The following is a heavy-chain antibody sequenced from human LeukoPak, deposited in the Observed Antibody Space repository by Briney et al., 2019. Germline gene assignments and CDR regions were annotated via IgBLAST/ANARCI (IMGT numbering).Heavy chain of an antibody. J-gene: IGHJ4*02. CDR1: GYIFTSYF. Sequence: ASVEVSCKASGYIFTSYFMHWVRQAPGQGLEWMGLINPSGGSTRYAQKFQGRVTMTRDMSTSTVYMELSRLRSDDTAVYYCARVDRYSSWGNYFDYWGQGTLVTVSS. V-gene: IGHV1-46*01. CDR3: ARVDRYSSWGNYFDY. CDR2: INPSGGST. D-gene: IGHD6-19*01.